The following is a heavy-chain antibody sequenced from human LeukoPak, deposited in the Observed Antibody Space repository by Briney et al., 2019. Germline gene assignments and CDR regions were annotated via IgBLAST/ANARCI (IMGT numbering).Heavy chain of an antibody. V-gene: IGHV3-30-3*01. CDR1: GFTFSSYA. CDR3: ARDREWELMYYFDY. D-gene: IGHD1-26*01. CDR2: ISYGGSNK. Sequence: GGSLRLSCAASGFTFSSYAMHWVRQAPGKGLEWVAVISYGGSNKYYADSVKGRFTISRDNSKNTLYLQMNSLRAEDTAVYYCARDREWELMYYFDYWGQGTLVTVSS. J-gene: IGHJ4*02.